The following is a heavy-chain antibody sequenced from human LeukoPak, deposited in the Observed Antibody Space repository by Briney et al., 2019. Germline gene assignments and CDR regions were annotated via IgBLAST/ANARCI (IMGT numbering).Heavy chain of an antibody. CDR1: GFTFSSYA. CDR2: ISYDGSNK. D-gene: IGHD6-13*01. V-gene: IGHV3-30-3*01. J-gene: IGHJ4*02. CDR3: ARTPSSNWYYLDY. Sequence: GGSLRLSCAASGFTFSSYAMHWVRQAPGKGLEWVTVISYDGSNKYYADSVKGRFTISRDNSKNTLYLQMNSLRAEDTAVYYCARTPSSNWYYLDYWGQGTLVTVSS.